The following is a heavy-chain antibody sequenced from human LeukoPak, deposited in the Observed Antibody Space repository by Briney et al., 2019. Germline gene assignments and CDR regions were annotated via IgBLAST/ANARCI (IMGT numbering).Heavy chain of an antibody. Sequence: GGSLRLSCAASGFTFSSYAMSWVRQAPGKGLEWVSAISGSGGSTYHADSVKGRFTISRDNSKNTMYLQMNSLRAEDTAVYYCAREAGGVWQIDYWGQGTLVTVSS. CDR3: AREAGGVWQIDY. CDR1: GFTFSSYA. J-gene: IGHJ4*02. D-gene: IGHD3-10*01. CDR2: ISGSGGST. V-gene: IGHV3-23*01.